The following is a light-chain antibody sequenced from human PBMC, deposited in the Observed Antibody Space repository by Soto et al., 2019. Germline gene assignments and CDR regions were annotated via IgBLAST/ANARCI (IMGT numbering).Light chain of an antibody. CDR1: QSVSSN. V-gene: IGKV3-15*01. CDR2: GAS. Sequence: EIAMTQSPATLSVSPGERPTLSCRASQSVSSNLAWYQQKPGQAPRLLIYGASTRATGIPARFSGSGSGTEFTLIISSLQSEDSAVYYCRQYNSWLWTFGQGTKVDI. J-gene: IGKJ1*01. CDR3: RQYNSWLWT.